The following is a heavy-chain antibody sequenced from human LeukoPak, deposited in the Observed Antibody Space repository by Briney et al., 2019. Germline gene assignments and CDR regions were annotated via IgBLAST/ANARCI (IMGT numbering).Heavy chain of an antibody. Sequence: SETLSLTCAVSGGSISSGGYSWSWIRQPPGKGLEWIGYIYHSGSTYYNPSLKSRVTISVDRSKNQFSLKLISVTAADTAVYYCARVLVRGVIINPWGQGTLVTVSS. D-gene: IGHD3-10*01. CDR1: GGSISSGGYS. CDR2: IYHSGST. V-gene: IGHV4-30-2*01. J-gene: IGHJ5*02. CDR3: ARVLVRGVIINP.